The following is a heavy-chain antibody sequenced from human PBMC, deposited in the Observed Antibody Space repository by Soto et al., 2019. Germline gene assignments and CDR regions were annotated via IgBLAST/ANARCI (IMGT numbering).Heavy chain of an antibody. CDR2: IIPILGIA. CDR1: GGTFSSYT. CDR3: ARGYGDYEFDY. Sequence: QVQLVRSGAEVKKPGSSVKVSCKASGGTFSSYTISWVRQAPGQGLEWMGRIIPILGIANYAQKFQGRVTITADKSTSTAYMELSSLRSEDTAVYYCARGYGDYEFDYWGQGTLVTVSS. V-gene: IGHV1-69*02. D-gene: IGHD4-17*01. J-gene: IGHJ4*02.